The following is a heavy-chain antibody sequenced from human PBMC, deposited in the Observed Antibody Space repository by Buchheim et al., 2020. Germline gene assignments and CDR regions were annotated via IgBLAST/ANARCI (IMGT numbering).Heavy chain of an antibody. CDR2: VYYTGSP. V-gene: IGHV4-59*01. J-gene: IGHJ4*02. D-gene: IGHD2-21*01. CDR3: GRLLAAGTFVVEH. CDR1: GDSINNYY. Sequence: QVQLRESGPGLVKPSETLSLTCTVSGDSINNYYWSWIRQSPGKGLEWIGYVYYTGSPIYNPSLKSLVNIFVDRSRNQLSLRLASVTAADTAVYYCGRLLAAGTFVVEHWGQGTL.